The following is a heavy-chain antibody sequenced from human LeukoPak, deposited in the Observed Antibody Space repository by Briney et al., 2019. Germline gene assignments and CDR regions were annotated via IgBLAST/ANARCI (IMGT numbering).Heavy chain of an antibody. V-gene: IGHV1-8*01. J-gene: IGHJ4*02. D-gene: IGHD3-22*01. CDR1: GYTFTSYD. CDR2: MNPNSGNT. CDR3: ARVMRYYDSSGYYYVSDY. Sequence: ASVKVSCKASGYTFTSYDINWVRQATGQGLEWMGWMNPNSGNTGYAQKFQGRVTMTRNTSISTAYMELSSLRSEDTAVCYCARVMRYYDSSGYYYVSDYWGQGTLVTVSS.